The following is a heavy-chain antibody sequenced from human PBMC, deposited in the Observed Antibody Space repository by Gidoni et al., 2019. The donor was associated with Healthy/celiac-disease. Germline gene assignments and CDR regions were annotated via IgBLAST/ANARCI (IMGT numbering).Heavy chain of an antibody. CDR2: IYTSGST. Sequence: QVQLQESGPGLVKPSQTLSLTCTVSGGSISSGSYYWSWIRQPAGKGLEWIGRIYTSGSTNYNPSLKSRVTISVDTSKNQFSLKLSSVTAADTAVYYCARDLSPRERYGMDVWGQGTTVTVSS. J-gene: IGHJ6*02. CDR3: ARDLSPRERYGMDV. V-gene: IGHV4-61*02. CDR1: GGSISSGSYY.